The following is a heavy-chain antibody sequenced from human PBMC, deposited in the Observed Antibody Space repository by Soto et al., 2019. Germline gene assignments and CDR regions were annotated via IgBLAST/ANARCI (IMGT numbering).Heavy chain of an antibody. Sequence: QVQLQESGPGLVKPSETLSLTCTVSGGSISSYYWSWIRQPPGKGLEWIGYIYYSGSTNYNPSLKSRFTISVDTSKNQFSLKLSSVTAADTAVYYCARVSGSGWGRDHYFDYWGQGTLVTVSS. J-gene: IGHJ4*02. D-gene: IGHD6-19*01. CDR2: IYYSGST. CDR3: ARVSGSGWGRDHYFDY. V-gene: IGHV4-59*01. CDR1: GGSISSYY.